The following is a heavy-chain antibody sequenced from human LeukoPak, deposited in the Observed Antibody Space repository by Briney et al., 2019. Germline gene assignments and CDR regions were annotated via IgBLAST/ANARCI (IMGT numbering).Heavy chain of an antibody. CDR3: AKDRSGSYRGSGMDV. J-gene: IGHJ6*02. V-gene: IGHV3-23*01. CDR2: ISGSGGST. Sequence: SGGSLRLSCAASGFTFSSYAMSWVRQAPGKGLEWVSAISGSGGSTYYADSVKGRFTISRDNSKNTLYLQMNSLRAEDTAVYYCAKDRSGSYRGSGMDVWGQGTTVTVSS. D-gene: IGHD1-26*01. CDR1: GFTFSSYA.